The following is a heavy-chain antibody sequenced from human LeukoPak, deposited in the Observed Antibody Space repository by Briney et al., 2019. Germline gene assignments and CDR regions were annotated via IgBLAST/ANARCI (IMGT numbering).Heavy chain of an antibody. CDR2: IKQDGSEK. CDR3: ARGSITMVRGVIG. CDR1: GFTFSRYW. D-gene: IGHD3-10*01. J-gene: IGHJ4*02. V-gene: IGHV3-7*01. Sequence: PGGSLRLSCAVSGFTFSRYWMSWVRQAPGKGLEWVAHIKQDGSEKYYVDSVKGRFTISRDNAKNSLYLQMNSLRAEDTAVYYCARGSITMVRGVIGWGQGTLVTVSS.